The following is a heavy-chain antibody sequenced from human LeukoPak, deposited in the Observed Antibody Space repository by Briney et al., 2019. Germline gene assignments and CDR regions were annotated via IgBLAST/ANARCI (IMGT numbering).Heavy chain of an antibody. Sequence: PSETLSLTCTVSGGSISSYYWSWIRQPPGKGLEWIGYIYYSGSTNYNPSLKSRVTMSVDTSKNQFSLKLSSVTAADTAVYYCARDGGIAAPKAYYYYGMDVWGQGTTVTVSS. CDR2: IYYSGST. CDR3: ARDGGIAAPKAYYYYGMDV. D-gene: IGHD6-13*01. J-gene: IGHJ6*02. V-gene: IGHV4-59*12. CDR1: GGSISSYY.